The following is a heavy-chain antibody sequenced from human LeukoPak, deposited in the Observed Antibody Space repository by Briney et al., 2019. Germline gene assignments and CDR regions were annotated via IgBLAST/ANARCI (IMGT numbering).Heavy chain of an antibody. V-gene: IGHV4-34*01. D-gene: IGHD1-26*01. J-gene: IGHJ4*02. CDR1: GGSFSGYY. CDR2: INHSGST. CDR3: AREMVGATSDHPFDY. Sequence: SETLSLTCAVYGGSFSGYYWSWIRQPPGKGLEWIGEINHSGSTNYNPSLKSRVTISVDTSKNQFSLKLSSVTAADTAVYYCAREMVGATSDHPFDYWGQGTLVTVSS.